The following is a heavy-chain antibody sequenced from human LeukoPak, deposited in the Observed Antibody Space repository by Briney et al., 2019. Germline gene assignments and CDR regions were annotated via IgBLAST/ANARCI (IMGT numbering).Heavy chain of an antibody. CDR3: AKHTSIVVVTAPVDY. CDR1: GFTFSSYA. D-gene: IGHD2-21*02. CDR2: ISGSGGST. V-gene: IGHV3-23*01. Sequence: GGSLRLSCAASGFTFSSYAVSWVRQAPGKGLEWVSAISGSGGSTYYADSVKGRFTISRDNSKNTLYLQMNSLRAEDTAVYYCAKHTSIVVVTAPVDYWGQGTLVTVSS. J-gene: IGHJ4*02.